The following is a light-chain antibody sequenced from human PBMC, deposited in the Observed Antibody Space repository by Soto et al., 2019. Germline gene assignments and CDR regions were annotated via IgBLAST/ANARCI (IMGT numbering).Light chain of an antibody. CDR3: SSYTSSSPYVV. CDR2: DVS. Sequence: QSALTQPASVSGSPGQSITISCTGTSSDVGGYNYVSWYQQHPGKAPKLMIYDVSNRPSGVSNRFSGSKSGNTASLTISGLQAEDEADYYCSSYTSSSPYVVLGGGTNLTVL. J-gene: IGLJ2*01. V-gene: IGLV2-14*01. CDR1: SSDVGGYNY.